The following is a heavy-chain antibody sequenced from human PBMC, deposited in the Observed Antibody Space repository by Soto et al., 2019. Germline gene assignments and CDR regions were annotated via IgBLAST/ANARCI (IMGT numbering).Heavy chain of an antibody. CDR3: AREGEMPYYYYGLDV. J-gene: IGHJ6*02. Sequence: GASVKVSCEACGYSFTTYGIRWVRQAPGQGLEWMGWISGYNGHTKYAQKFQGRVTMTTDTSTSTVYMDLRSLRSDDTAVYYCAREGEMPYYYYGLDVWGQGTTVPVSS. CDR1: GYSFTTYG. V-gene: IGHV1-18*01. D-gene: IGHD3-16*01. CDR2: ISGYNGHT.